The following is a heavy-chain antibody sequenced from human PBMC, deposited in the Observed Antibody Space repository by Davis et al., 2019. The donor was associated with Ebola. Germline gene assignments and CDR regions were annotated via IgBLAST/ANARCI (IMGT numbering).Heavy chain of an antibody. CDR1: GGSISSSSYY. CDR3: AKSKAQPIHYYYGMDV. V-gene: IGHV4-39*01. Sequence: PSETLSLTCTVSGGSISSSSYYWGWIRQPPGKGLEWIGSIYYSGSTYYNPSLKSRVTISVDTSKNQFSLKLSSVTAADTAVYYCAKSKAQPIHYYYGMDVWGKGTTVTVSS. J-gene: IGHJ6*04. CDR2: IYYSGST.